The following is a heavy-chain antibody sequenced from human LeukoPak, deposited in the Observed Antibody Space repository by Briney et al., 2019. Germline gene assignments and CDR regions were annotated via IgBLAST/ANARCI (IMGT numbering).Heavy chain of an antibody. J-gene: IGHJ6*03. CDR1: GYTFISYG. Sequence: ASVKVSCKASGYTFISYGISWVRQAPGQGLEWMGWISAYNGKTNYAQKFQGRVTMTTDESTSTAYMELRSLRSDDTAVDYLARVVVRAAAAYYYHYMDVWGKGTTVTVSS. D-gene: IGHD2-2*01. CDR3: ARVVVRAAAAYYYHYMDV. V-gene: IGHV1-18*01. CDR2: ISAYNGKT.